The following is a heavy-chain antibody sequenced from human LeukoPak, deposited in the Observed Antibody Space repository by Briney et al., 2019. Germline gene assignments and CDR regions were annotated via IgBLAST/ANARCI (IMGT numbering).Heavy chain of an antibody. CDR2: INRSGST. CDR3: ARTDQRGRPFDY. V-gene: IGHV4-34*01. Sequence: PSETLSLTCAVYGGSFSGYYWSWIRQPPGKGLEWIGEINRSGSTNYNPSLKSRVTISVDTSKNQFSLKLSSVTAADTAVYYCARTDQRGRPFDYWGQGTLVTVSS. D-gene: IGHD2-2*01. J-gene: IGHJ4*02. CDR1: GGSFSGYY.